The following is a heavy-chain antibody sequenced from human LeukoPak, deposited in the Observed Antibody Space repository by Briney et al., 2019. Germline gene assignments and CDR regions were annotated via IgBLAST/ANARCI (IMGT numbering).Heavy chain of an antibody. J-gene: IGHJ5*02. CDR1: GGSISSSYW. Sequence: SETLSLTCAVSGGSISSSYWWSWVRQPPGKGLEWIGDIYHSGSTNYNPSLRSRVTISVDTSKNQFSLKLSSVTAADTAVYYCARLIGLWFGESWGQGTLVTVSS. CDR3: ARLIGLWFGES. CDR2: IYHSGST. D-gene: IGHD3-10*01. V-gene: IGHV4-4*02.